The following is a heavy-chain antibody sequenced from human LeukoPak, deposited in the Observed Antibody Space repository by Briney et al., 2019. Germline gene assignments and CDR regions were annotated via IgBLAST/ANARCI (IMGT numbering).Heavy chain of an antibody. V-gene: IGHV3-48*04. Sequence: GGSLRLSCAASGFTFSSYSMNWVRQAPGKGLEWVSYISSSSTIYYADSVEGRFTISRDNAKNSLYLQMNSLRAEDTAVYYCARDRAFFDYWGQGTLVTVSS. CDR1: GFTFSSYS. J-gene: IGHJ4*02. CDR3: ARDRAFFDY. CDR2: ISSSSTI.